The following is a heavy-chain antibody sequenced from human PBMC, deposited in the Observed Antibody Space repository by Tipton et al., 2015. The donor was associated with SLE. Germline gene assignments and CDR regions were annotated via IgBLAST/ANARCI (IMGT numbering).Heavy chain of an antibody. CDR1: GGSISSSSYY. J-gene: IGHJ2*01. V-gene: IGHV4-39*07. D-gene: IGHD2-15*01. CDR2: IYYSGNT. CDR3: ARHLVADANDWYFGL. Sequence: TLSLTCTVSGGSISSSSYYWGWTRQPPGKGLEWIGSIYYSGNTYYNPSLKSRVTISVDTPKNQFSLKLSSVTAADTAVYYCARHLVADANDWYFGLWGRGTLVTVSS.